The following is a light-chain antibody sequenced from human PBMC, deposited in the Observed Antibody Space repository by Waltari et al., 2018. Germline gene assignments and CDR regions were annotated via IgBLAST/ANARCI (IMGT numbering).Light chain of an antibody. CDR3: QQYNSYSLLS. CDR2: KAS. V-gene: IGKV1-5*03. J-gene: IGKJ4*01. Sequence: DIQMTQSPSTLSASVGDRVIFSCRASQSISKWLAWYQQKPGKAPKRLIYKASTLESGVPARFSGSGSGTEFTLTISSLQPEDFATDYCQQYNSYSLLSFGGGTKVEIK. CDR1: QSISKW.